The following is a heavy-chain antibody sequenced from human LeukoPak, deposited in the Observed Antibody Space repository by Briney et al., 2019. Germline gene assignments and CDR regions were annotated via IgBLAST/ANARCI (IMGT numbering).Heavy chain of an antibody. Sequence: GASVKVSCKASGYTFTGYYMHWVRQAPGQGLEWMGWINPNSGGTNYAQKFQGWVTMTRDTSISTAYMELSRLRSDDTAVYYCARGGMSYCSGGSCYLGYYFDYWGQGTLVTVSS. D-gene: IGHD2-15*01. CDR2: INPNSGGT. J-gene: IGHJ4*02. V-gene: IGHV1-2*04. CDR3: ARGGMSYCSGGSCYLGYYFDY. CDR1: GYTFTGYY.